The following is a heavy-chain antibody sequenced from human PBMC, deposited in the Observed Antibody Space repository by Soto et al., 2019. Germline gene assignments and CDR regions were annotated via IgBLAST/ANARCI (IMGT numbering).Heavy chain of an antibody. CDR1: GYSFTSYL. D-gene: IGHD3-22*01. V-gene: IGHV5-51*01. CDR3: ARPDSSGYHLVDY. J-gene: IGHJ4*02. Sequence: GESLKISCKGSGYSFTSYLIGWVRQMPGKGLEWMGTIYPGDSETTYSPSFQGQVTISADKSIRTGHLQWTSLKASDTAMYYCARPDSSGYHLVDYWGQLTLVTVSS. CDR2: IYPGDSET.